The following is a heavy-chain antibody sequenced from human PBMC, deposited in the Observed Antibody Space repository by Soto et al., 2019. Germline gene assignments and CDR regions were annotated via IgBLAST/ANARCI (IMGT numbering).Heavy chain of an antibody. CDR2: ISGSGGST. D-gene: IGHD1-26*01. Sequence: EVQLLESGGCLVQPGGSLRLSCAASGFTFSSYAMRWVRQAPVKGLEWVSAISGSGGSTYYADSVKGRFTISRDNSKNTLYLQMNSLRAEDTAVYYCAGRGSGSYYDYWGQGTLVTVSS. CDR3: AGRGSGSYYDY. CDR1: GFTFSSYA. J-gene: IGHJ4*02. V-gene: IGHV3-23*01.